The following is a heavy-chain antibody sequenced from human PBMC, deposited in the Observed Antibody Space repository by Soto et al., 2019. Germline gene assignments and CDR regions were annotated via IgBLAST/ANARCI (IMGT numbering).Heavy chain of an antibody. CDR2: ISSDGTT. CDR1: GFSVSGNY. CDR3: ARDKRDLRFLEWSYYFDY. V-gene: IGHV3-53*01. J-gene: IGHJ4*02. D-gene: IGHD3-3*01. Sequence: GSLRLSCAASGFSVSGNYMSWVRQAPGKGLEWVSRISSDGTTYYTDSVKGRFTVSRDSSNNQLLLQMNSLRVEDTAVYYCARDKRDLRFLEWSYYFDYWGQGTLVTVSS.